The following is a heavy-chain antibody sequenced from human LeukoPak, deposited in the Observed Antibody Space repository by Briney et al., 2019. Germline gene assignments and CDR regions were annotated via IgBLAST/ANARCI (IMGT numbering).Heavy chain of an antibody. D-gene: IGHD5-12*01. CDR3: ASSGLDPYSGYDFNWFDP. Sequence: PGGSLRLSCAASGFTFSSYAMSWVRQAPGKGLEWVSAISGSGGSTYYADSVRGRFTISRDNSKNTLYLQMNSLRVEDTAVYYCASSGLDPYSGYDFNWFDPWGQGTLVTVSS. CDR1: GFTFSSYA. CDR2: ISGSGGST. V-gene: IGHV3-23*01. J-gene: IGHJ5*02.